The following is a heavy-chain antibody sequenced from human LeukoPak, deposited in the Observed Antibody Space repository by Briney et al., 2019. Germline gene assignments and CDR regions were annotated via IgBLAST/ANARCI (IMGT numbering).Heavy chain of an antibody. D-gene: IGHD7-27*01. CDR1: GFTVSSNC. V-gene: IGHV3-53*01. CDR3: ARAPNWDFDY. CDR2: IYSGGST. J-gene: IGHJ4*02. Sequence: GGSLRLSCAASGFTVSSNCMSWVRQAPGKGLEWVSVIYSGGSTYYADSVKGRFTISRDNSKNTLYLQMNSLRAEDTAVYYCARAPNWDFDYWGQGTLVTVSS.